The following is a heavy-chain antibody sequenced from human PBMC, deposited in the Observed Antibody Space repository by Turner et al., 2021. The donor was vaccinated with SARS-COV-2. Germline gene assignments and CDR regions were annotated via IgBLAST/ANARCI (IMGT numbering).Heavy chain of an antibody. Sequence: EVQLVESGGGLVKPGGSLRLSCAASGFTFSNYSMNWVRQGPGKGLEWGSSISSSSSYIYYADSVKGRFTISRDNAKNSLYLQMNSLRAEDTAVYYCARARWHYYDSSGYYPDAFDIWGQGTMVTVSS. CDR3: ARARWHYYDSSGYYPDAFDI. D-gene: IGHD3-22*01. CDR1: GFTFSNYS. CDR2: ISSSSSYI. J-gene: IGHJ3*02. V-gene: IGHV3-21*01.